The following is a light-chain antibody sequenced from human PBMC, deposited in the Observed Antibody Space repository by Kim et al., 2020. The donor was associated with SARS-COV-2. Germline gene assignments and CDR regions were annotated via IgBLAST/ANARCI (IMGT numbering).Light chain of an antibody. Sequence: DIVMTQSPDSLAVSLGERATINCKSSQSVLYSSNNKNYLAWYQQKPGQPPKLLIYWASIRESGVPDRFSGSGSGTDFTLTISSLQAEDVAVYHCHQYYAAPWTFGQGTKVDI. CDR2: WAS. CDR3: HQYYAAPWT. V-gene: IGKV4-1*01. CDR1: QSVLYSSNNKNY. J-gene: IGKJ1*01.